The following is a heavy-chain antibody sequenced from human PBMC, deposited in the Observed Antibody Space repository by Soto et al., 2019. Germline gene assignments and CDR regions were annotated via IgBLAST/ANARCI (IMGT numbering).Heavy chain of an antibody. D-gene: IGHD2-8*01. CDR1: GGSISSGGYY. CDR2: IYYSGST. Sequence: PSETLSLTCTVSGGSISSGGYYWSWIRQHPGKGLEWIGYIYYSGSTDYNPSLKSRVSISVDTSRNQFSLKLSSVPAADTAVYYCARVKMYAIHYGMDVWGQGTTVTVSS. CDR3: ARVKMYAIHYGMDV. V-gene: IGHV4-31*03. J-gene: IGHJ6*02.